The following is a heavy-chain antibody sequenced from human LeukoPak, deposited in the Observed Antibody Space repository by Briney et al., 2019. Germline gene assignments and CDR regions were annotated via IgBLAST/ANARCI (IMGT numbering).Heavy chain of an antibody. J-gene: IGHJ4*02. CDR2: IIPIFGTA. V-gene: IGHV1-69*13. D-gene: IGHD6-25*01. Sequence: GASVKVSCKVSGYTLTELSMHWVRQAPGKGLEWMGGIIPIFGTANYAQKFQGRVTITADESTSTAYMELSSLRSEDTAVYYCARRGSAQSGPFDYWGQGTLVTVSS. CDR3: ARRGSAQSGPFDY. CDR1: GYTLTELS.